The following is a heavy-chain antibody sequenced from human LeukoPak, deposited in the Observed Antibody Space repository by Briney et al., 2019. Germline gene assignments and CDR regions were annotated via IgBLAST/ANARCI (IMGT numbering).Heavy chain of an antibody. D-gene: IGHD3-22*01. J-gene: IGHJ5*02. CDR2: ISPYNGDT. CDR1: GYTFRNYG. V-gene: IGHV1-18*01. CDR3: ARGGSSGPEGWFDP. Sequence: ASVKVSRKASGYTFRNYGITWVRQAPGQGLEWMGWISPYNGDTKYAQKVQGRVTMTTDTSTSTAYMEFRSLRSDDTAVYYCARGGSSGPEGWFDPWAQGTLVTVSS.